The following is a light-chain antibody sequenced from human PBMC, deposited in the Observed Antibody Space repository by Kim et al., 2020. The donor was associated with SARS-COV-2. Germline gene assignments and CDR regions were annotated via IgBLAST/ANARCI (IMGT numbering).Light chain of an antibody. Sequence: GKAVTRSCTRSRGSIASNSVQWYQQRPGSSPTIVIYEDNRRPSGVPDRFSASIDSSSNSASLTISGLKPEDEADYYCQSHDGSPWVFGGGTQLTVL. V-gene: IGLV6-57*01. J-gene: IGLJ3*02. CDR2: EDN. CDR3: QSHDGSPWV. CDR1: RGSIASNS.